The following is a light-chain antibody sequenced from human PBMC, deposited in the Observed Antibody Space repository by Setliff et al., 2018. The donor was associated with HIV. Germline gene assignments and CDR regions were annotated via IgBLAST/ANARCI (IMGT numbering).Light chain of an antibody. V-gene: IGLV2-8*01. CDR1: SSDVGGYDF. J-gene: IGLJ1*01. Sequence: TISCTGTSSDVGGYDFVSWYQQHPGKAPKLMIYDVTKRPSGVPDRFSGSKSGNTASLTVSGLQTDDEADYYCSSYTSSSTPYVFGTGTKVTVL. CDR3: SSYTSSSTPYV. CDR2: DVT.